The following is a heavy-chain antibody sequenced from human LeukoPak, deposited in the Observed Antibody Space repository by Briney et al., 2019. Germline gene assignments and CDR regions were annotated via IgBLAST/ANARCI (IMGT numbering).Heavy chain of an antibody. J-gene: IGHJ4*02. CDR1: GGSFTKHQ. CDR3: ARYSSGDY. D-gene: IGHD4-11*01. Sequence: SETLSLTCAVYGGSFTKHQWSWIRQPPGKGLEWIGAINDGGSTNYNPSLKSRVTISVDTSKNQFSLKLSSVTAADTAMYYCARYSSGDYWGRGTLVTVSS. V-gene: IGHV4-34*01. CDR2: INDGGST.